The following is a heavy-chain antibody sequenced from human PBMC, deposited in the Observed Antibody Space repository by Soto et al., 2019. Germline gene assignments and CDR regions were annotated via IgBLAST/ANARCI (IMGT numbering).Heavy chain of an antibody. J-gene: IGHJ6*02. CDR3: AKVGVGVATTDYYYGMDV. CDR2: ISGSGGST. Sequence: PGGSLRLSCAASGFTFSSYAMSWVRQAPGKGLEWVSAISGSGGSTYYADSVKGRFTISRGNSKNTLYLQMNSLRAEDTAVYYCAKVGVGVATTDYYYGMDVWGQGTTVTVSS. CDR1: GFTFSSYA. D-gene: IGHD5-12*01. V-gene: IGHV3-23*01.